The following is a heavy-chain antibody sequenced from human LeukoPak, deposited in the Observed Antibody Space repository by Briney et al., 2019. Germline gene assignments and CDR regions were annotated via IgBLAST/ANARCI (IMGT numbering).Heavy chain of an antibody. CDR3: ARGKCSGGSCCGGFDY. CDR1: GGSISSSSYY. J-gene: IGHJ4*02. CDR2: IYYSGST. V-gene: IGHV4-39*01. Sequence: PSETLSLTCTVSGGSISSSSYYWGWIRQPPGKGLEWIGSIYYSGSTYYNPSLKSRVTISVDTSKNQFSLKLSSVTAADTAVYYCARGKCSGGSCCGGFDYWGQGTLVTVSS. D-gene: IGHD2-15*01.